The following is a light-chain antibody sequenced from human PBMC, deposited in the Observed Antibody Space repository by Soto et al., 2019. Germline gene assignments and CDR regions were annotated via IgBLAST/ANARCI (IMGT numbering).Light chain of an antibody. V-gene: IGLV2-14*01. Sequence: QSVLTQPASVSGSPGQSITISCTGTSSDVGDYNYVSWYQQHPGKAPKLMIYEVSNRPSGVSYRFSGSKSGNTASLTISGLQAEDEADYYCSSYTSSSTGVFGGGTKLTVL. CDR2: EVS. CDR1: SSDVGDYNY. CDR3: SSYTSSSTGV. J-gene: IGLJ3*02.